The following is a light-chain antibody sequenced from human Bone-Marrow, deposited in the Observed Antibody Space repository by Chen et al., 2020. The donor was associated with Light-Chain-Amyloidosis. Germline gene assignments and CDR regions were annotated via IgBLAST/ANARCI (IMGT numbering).Light chain of an antibody. CDR1: QSVLYNSNNKNC. Sequence: DIVMTQSPDSLAVSLGERATINCKSSQSVLYNSNNKNCIAWYQQKPGQPPKLLIYWASTRESGVPDRFRGSGSGTDFTLTISSLQAEDVAVYYCQQYYSTPLTFGQGTKVEIK. V-gene: IGKV4-1*01. CDR2: WAS. J-gene: IGKJ1*01. CDR3: QQYYSTPLT.